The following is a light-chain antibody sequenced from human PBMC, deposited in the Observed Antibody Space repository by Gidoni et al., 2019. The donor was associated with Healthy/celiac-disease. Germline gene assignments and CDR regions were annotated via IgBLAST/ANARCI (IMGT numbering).Light chain of an antibody. CDR3: QQYGSSPYS. CDR1: QSVSYSY. Sequence: EIVLTQSPGTLSLSPGERATLSCRASQSVSYSYLAWYQQKSGQAPRHLIYGASSRATGIPDRFSGSGSGTDFTLTISRLEPEDFAVYYCQQYGSSPYSFGQGTKLEIK. V-gene: IGKV3-20*01. J-gene: IGKJ2*03. CDR2: GAS.